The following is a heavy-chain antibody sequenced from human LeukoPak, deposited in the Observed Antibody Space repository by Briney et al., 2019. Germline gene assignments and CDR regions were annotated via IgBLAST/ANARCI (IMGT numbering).Heavy chain of an antibody. CDR1: GFTFSTYT. J-gene: IGHJ4*02. Sequence: SGRSLRLSCAASGFTFSTYTMSWVRQAPGKGLEWVSSIYNSGAGIFYADSVKGRFTISRDNSKNTLYLQMNSLRAEDTAVYYCAKDVAPDSGWDLDYWGQGTLVTVSS. CDR3: AKDVAPDSGWDLDY. D-gene: IGHD6-19*01. V-gene: IGHV3-23*01. CDR2: IYNSGAGI.